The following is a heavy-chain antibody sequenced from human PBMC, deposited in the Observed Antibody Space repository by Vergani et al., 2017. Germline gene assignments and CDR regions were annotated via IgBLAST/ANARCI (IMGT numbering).Heavy chain of an antibody. J-gene: IGHJ4*02. CDR1: GFTFGDYA. V-gene: IGHV3-49*05. Sequence: EVQLVESGGGLVKPGRSLRLSCTASGFTFGDYAMSWFRQAPGKGLEWVGFIRSKAYGGTTEYAASVKGRFTISADKSISTAYLQWSSLKASDTAMYYCQVEKGTAVAGDFDYWGQGTLVTVSS. CDR3: QVEKGTAVAGDFDY. CDR2: IRSKAYGGTT. D-gene: IGHD6-19*01.